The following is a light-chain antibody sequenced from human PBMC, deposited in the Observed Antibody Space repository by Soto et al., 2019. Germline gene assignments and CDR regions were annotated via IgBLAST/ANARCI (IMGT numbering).Light chain of an antibody. Sequence: QSVLTQPRSVSGSPGQSVTISCTGTSSDVGGYNYVSWYQQHPDKAPKVMIYDVSKRPSGVPDRFSGSRSGNTASLTVSGLQAEDEADYYCSSYAGSSNVFGTGTKVTVL. J-gene: IGLJ1*01. CDR1: SSDVGGYNY. CDR2: DVS. CDR3: SSYAGSSNV. V-gene: IGLV2-11*01.